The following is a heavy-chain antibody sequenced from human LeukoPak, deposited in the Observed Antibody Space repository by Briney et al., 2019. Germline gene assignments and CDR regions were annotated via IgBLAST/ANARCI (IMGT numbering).Heavy chain of an antibody. Sequence: ASVKVSCKASGYTFTSYGISWVRQAPGQGLEWMGWISAYNGNTNYAQKLQGRVTMTTDTSTGTAYMELRSLRSDDTAVYYCARVRGLRYFDWLLHKPLDYWGQGTLVTVSS. V-gene: IGHV1-18*01. J-gene: IGHJ4*02. CDR3: ARVRGLRYFDWLLHKPLDY. D-gene: IGHD3-9*01. CDR1: GYTFTSYG. CDR2: ISAYNGNT.